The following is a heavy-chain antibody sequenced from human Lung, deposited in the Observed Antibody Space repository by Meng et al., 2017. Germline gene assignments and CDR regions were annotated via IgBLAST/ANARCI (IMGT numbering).Heavy chain of an antibody. V-gene: IGHV4-34*01. Sequence: QVHLQQWGVGLLKPSETLSLTCCVSGGSFSDYYWSWIRQPPGKGLEWIGEINHSGSTNYNPSLESRATISVDTSQNNLSLKLSSVTAADSAVYYCARGPTTMAHDFDYWGQGTLVTVSS. CDR3: ARGPTTMAHDFDY. CDR1: GGSFSDYY. CDR2: INHSGST. D-gene: IGHD4-11*01. J-gene: IGHJ4*02.